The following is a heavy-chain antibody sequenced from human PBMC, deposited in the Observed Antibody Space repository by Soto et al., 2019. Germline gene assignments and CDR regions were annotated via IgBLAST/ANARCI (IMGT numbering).Heavy chain of an antibody. CDR3: TIVRVADSALDH. CDR1: GFIFSNNG. V-gene: IGHV3-30*02. J-gene: IGHJ4*02. D-gene: IGHD3-10*02. Sequence: GVSLRISCVVSGFIFSNNGMHWVRQTPGKGLEWVAFMSYDGSDTFYADSVKGRFTISRDNSKNTLFLHMSNLRAEDTAMYYCTIVRVADSALDHWGQGTLVTVSS. CDR2: MSYDGSDT.